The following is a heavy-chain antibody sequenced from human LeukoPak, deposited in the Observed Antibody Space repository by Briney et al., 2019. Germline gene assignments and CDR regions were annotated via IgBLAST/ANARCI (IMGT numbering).Heavy chain of an antibody. CDR2: IYYSGST. D-gene: IGHD3-9*01. V-gene: IGHV4-59*01. CDR3: ARGLTYYYDILTVYYFDY. J-gene: IGHJ4*02. CDR1: GGSISSYY. Sequence: SETLSLTCTVSGGSISSYYWSWIRQPPGKGLEWIGYIYYSGSTNYNPSLKSRVTISVDTSKNQFSLKLSSVTAADTAVYYCARGLTYYYDILTVYYFDYWGQGTLVTVSS.